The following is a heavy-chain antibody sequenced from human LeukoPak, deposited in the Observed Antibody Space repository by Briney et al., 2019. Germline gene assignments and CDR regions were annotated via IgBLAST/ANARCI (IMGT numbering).Heavy chain of an antibody. Sequence: SETLSHTCTVSGGSISSYYWSWIRQPPGKGLEWIGYIYYSGSTNYYPSLKSRVTISVDTSKNQFSLKLSSVTAADTAVYYCATEIVDGGFDPWGQGTLVTVSS. CDR1: GGSISSYY. CDR3: ATEIVDGGFDP. D-gene: IGHD2-15*01. J-gene: IGHJ5*02. V-gene: IGHV4-59*01. CDR2: IYYSGST.